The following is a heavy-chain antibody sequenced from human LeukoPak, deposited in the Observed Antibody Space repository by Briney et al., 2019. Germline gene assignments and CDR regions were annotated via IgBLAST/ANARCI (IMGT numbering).Heavy chain of an antibody. CDR2: ISSSSSYI. CDR1: GFTFSSYE. V-gene: IGHV3-21*01. D-gene: IGHD3-3*01. J-gene: IGHJ5*02. CDR3: ARGYRGSGYYWFDP. Sequence: GGSLRLSCAASGFTFSSYEMNWVRRAPGKGLEWVSSISSSSSYIYYADSVKGRFTISRDNAKNSLYLQMNSLRAEDTAVYYCARGYRGSGYYWFDPWGQGTLVTVSS.